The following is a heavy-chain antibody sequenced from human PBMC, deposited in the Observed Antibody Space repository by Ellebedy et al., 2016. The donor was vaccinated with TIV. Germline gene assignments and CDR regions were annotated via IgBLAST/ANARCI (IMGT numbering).Heavy chain of an antibody. D-gene: IGHD3-22*01. CDR1: GGSISSYY. J-gene: IGHJ4*02. Sequence: MPSETLSLTCTVSGGSISSYYWSWIRQPPGKGLEWIGYIYYTGSTKYNPSLKSRVTLSMETSKNQFSRKLRSVTAADTAMYFCARDRHYFDTSFGYWGQGTPVIVSS. V-gene: IGHV4-59*01. CDR3: ARDRHYFDTSFGY. CDR2: IYYTGST.